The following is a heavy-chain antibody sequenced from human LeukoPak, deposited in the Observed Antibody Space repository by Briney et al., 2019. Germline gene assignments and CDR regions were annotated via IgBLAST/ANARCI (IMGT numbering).Heavy chain of an antibody. V-gene: IGHV3-9*01. CDR1: GFTFDDYA. D-gene: IGHD1-26*01. CDR3: AKALPQWELPVV. CDR2: ISWNSGSI. Sequence: GRSLRLSCAASGFTFDDYAMHWVRRAPGKGLEWVSGISWNSGSIGYADSVKGRFTISRDNAKNSLYLQMNSLRAEDTALYYCAKALPQWELPVVWGQGTLVTVSS. J-gene: IGHJ4*02.